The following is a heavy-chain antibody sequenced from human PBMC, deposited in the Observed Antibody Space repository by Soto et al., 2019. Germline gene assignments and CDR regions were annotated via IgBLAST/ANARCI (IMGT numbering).Heavy chain of an antibody. CDR1: GFTFSSYG. V-gene: IGHV3-23*01. J-gene: IGHJ4*02. Sequence: GGSLRLSCAASGFTFSSYGMRWVRQAPGKGLEWVSSITGSGSGTYYADSVKGRFTISRDNSKNTLYLQMSGLRAEDTAVYFCAKVSKTTGTSNSGSGSDYWGQGTLVTVSS. CDR2: ITGSGSGT. CDR3: AKVSKTTGTSNSGSGSDY. D-gene: IGHD3-10*01.